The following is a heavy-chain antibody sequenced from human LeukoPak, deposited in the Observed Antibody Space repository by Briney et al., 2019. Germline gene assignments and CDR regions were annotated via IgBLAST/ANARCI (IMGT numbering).Heavy chain of an antibody. V-gene: IGHV3-74*01. CDR1: GFTFSSYW. CDR3: ARAYYYDSGGLFDY. CDR2: INSDGSST. Sequence: GGSLRLSCAASGFTFSSYWMHWVRQAPGKGLVWVSRINSDGSSTSYADSVKGRFTISRDNAKNTLYLQMNSLRAEDTAVYYCARAYYYDSGGLFDYWGQGTLVTVSS. J-gene: IGHJ4*02. D-gene: IGHD3-22*01.